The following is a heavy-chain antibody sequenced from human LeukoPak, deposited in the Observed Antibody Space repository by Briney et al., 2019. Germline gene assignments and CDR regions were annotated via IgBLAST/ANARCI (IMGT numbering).Heavy chain of an antibody. J-gene: IGHJ5*02. V-gene: IGHV1-69*13. CDR1: GGTFSSYA. CDR2: IIPIFGTA. CDR3: ARGPEDTPYNWFDP. Sequence: SVKVSCKASGGTFSSYAISWVRQAPGQGLEWMGGIIPIFGTANYAQKFQGRVTITADESTSTAYTELSSLRSEDTAVYYCARGPEDTPYNWFDPWGQGTLVTVSS.